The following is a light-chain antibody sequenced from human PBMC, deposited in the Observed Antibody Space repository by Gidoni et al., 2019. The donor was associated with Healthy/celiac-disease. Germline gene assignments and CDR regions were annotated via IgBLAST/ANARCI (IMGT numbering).Light chain of an antibody. CDR2: AAS. Sequence: DIQMTKSPSSLSASVGDRVTITCRASKSISSYLNWYQQKPGKAPKRLIYAASSLQSWVPSRFSGSGSGTDFTLTISSLQPEDFATYYCQQSYSTWTFGQGTKVEIK. J-gene: IGKJ1*01. CDR1: KSISSY. V-gene: IGKV1-39*01. CDR3: QQSYSTWT.